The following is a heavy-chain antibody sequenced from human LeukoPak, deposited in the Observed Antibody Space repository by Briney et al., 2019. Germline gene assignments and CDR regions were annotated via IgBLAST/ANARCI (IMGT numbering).Heavy chain of an antibody. Sequence: PGGSPRLSCAAPGFTFSSYAMSWVRQAPGKGLEWVSAISGSGGSTYYADSVKGRFTISRDNSKNTLYLQMNSLRAEDTAVYYCAKGAVPAAMGGYYYYYMDVWGKGTTVTVSS. D-gene: IGHD2-2*01. V-gene: IGHV3-23*01. J-gene: IGHJ6*03. CDR3: AKGAVPAAMGGYYYYYMDV. CDR1: GFTFSSYA. CDR2: ISGSGGST.